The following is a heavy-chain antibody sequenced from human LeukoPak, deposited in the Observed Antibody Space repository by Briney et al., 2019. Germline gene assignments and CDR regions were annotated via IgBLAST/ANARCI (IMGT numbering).Heavy chain of an antibody. CDR3: ASEADGSGSYSDWFDP. CDR2: INHSGST. CDR1: GGSFSGYY. Sequence: SETLSLTCAVYGGSFSGYYWSWIRQPPGKGLEWIGEINHSGSTNYNPSLKSRVTISVGTSKNQFSLKLSSVTAADTAVYYCASEADGSGSYSDWFDPWGQGTLVTVSS. V-gene: IGHV4-34*01. D-gene: IGHD3-10*01. J-gene: IGHJ5*02.